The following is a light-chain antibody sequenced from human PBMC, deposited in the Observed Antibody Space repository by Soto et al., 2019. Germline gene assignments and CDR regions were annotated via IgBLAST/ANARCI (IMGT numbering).Light chain of an antibody. CDR1: RSVSSTS. V-gene: IGKV3-20*01. CDR3: QDYGTSRT. CDR2: GAS. Sequence: EVIFTHSPGTLSLSPGERATLSSRASRSVSSTSIAWYQHKRVQAPRLLIYGASRMATVIKDRFSGSGSGTDFTLTISRLEPDEFAVYYCQDYGTSRTFGHGTKVEIK. J-gene: IGKJ1*01.